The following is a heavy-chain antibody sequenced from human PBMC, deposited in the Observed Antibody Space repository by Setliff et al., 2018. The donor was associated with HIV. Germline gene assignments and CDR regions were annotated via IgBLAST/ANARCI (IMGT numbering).Heavy chain of an antibody. Sequence: PSETLSLTCTVSGGSISSSIYYWGWIRQPPGKGLEWIGFIYYSGSTYYYGGSTYYNPSLKSRVTISVDTSKNQFSLKLSSVIAADTAMYYCATYAGNGGGKGYWGQGTLVTVSS. CDR1: GGSISSSIYY. CDR3: ATYAGNGGGKGY. D-gene: IGHD2-21*01. V-gene: IGHV4-39*01. J-gene: IGHJ4*02. CDR2: IYYSGSTYYYGGST.